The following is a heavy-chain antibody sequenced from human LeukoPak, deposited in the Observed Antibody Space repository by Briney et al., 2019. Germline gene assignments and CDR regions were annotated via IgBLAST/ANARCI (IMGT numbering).Heavy chain of an antibody. CDR2: IYYSGST. J-gene: IGHJ5*02. V-gene: IGHV4-30-4*01. D-gene: IGHD4-23*01. Sequence: SETLSLTCTVSGGSISSGDYYWSWIRQPPGKSLEWIGYIYYSGSTYYNPSLESRVTISVDTSKNQFSLKLSSVAAADTAVYYCARAQPIYGGNSASWFDPWGQGTLVTVSS. CDR3: ARAQPIYGGNSASWFDP. CDR1: GGSISSGDYY.